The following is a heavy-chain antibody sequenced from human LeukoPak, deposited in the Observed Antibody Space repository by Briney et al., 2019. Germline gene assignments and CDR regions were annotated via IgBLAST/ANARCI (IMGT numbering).Heavy chain of an antibody. CDR3: AGGKDPFDY. J-gene: IGHJ4*02. CDR2: ISSSGSTI. CDR1: GFTFSDSY. V-gene: IGHV3-11*01. Sequence: GGSLRLSCAASGFTFSDSYMSWIRQAPGKGLEYISYISSSGSTIYYADSVKGRFTLSRDNAKNSLSLEMNSLRAEDTAVYYCAGGKDPFDYRGPGTLVTVPS.